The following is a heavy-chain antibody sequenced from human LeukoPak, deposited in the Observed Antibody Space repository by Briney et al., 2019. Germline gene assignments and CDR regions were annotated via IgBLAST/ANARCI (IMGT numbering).Heavy chain of an antibody. Sequence: GGSLRLSCAASGFSFSTSSMNWVRQAAGKGLEWNSYISSSSSAIYYADSVKGRFTISRDNAKNSLYLQMNSLRAEDTAVYYCARRYGSGCYFDYWGQGTLVAVSS. J-gene: IGHJ4*02. CDR3: ARRYGSGCYFDY. CDR1: GFSFSTSS. D-gene: IGHD3-10*01. V-gene: IGHV3-48*04. CDR2: ISSSSSAI.